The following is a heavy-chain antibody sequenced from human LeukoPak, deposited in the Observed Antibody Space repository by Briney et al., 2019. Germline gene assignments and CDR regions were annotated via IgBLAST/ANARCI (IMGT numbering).Heavy chain of an antibody. CDR1: GGSISSYF. V-gene: IGHV4-59*01. Sequence: SETLSPTCTVSGGSISSYFWTWIRQPPGKGLEWIGHINYSGSSNYNPPLKSRVTISVDTSKNQFSLKLTSVTAADTAVYYCARASVVGVYSYWGQGTLVIVSS. J-gene: IGHJ4*02. CDR3: ARASVVGVYSY. D-gene: IGHD2-2*01. CDR2: INYSGSS.